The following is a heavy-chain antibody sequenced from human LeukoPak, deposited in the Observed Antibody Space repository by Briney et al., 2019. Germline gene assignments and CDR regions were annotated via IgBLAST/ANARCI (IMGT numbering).Heavy chain of an antibody. Sequence: PGGSLRLSCAASGFNFRTYGMHWVRQAPGKGLEWVSLINWDGSLIYYGDSVRGRFTISRDNSKNSLFLQMHSLRAEDSAFYYCARDMTAHSSAVSGVPGDYWGQGTLVTVSS. J-gene: IGHJ4*02. CDR2: INWDGSLI. V-gene: IGHV3-43D*03. CDR1: GFNFRTYG. D-gene: IGHD2-21*02. CDR3: ARDMTAHSSAVSGVPGDY.